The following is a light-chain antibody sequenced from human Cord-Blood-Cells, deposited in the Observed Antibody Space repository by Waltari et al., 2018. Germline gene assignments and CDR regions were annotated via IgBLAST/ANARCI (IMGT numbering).Light chain of an antibody. V-gene: IGKV1-5*01. CDR3: QNNGWT. CDR2: DAS. CDR1: QSISSW. J-gene: IGKJ1*01. Sequence: DIQMTQYPSTLSASVGDRVTITCRASQSISSWLAWYQQKPGKAPKLLIYDASSLESGVPSRFSGSGSGTEFTLTISSLQPDDFATYYCQNNGWTFGQGTKVEIK.